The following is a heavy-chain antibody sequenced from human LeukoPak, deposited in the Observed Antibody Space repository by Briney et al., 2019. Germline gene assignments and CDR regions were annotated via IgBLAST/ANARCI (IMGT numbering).Heavy chain of an antibody. V-gene: IGHV3-53*01. CDR2: LYSGGTT. D-gene: IGHD4-17*01. Sequence: GGSLRLSCAASGFTVNSNYMSWVRQAPGKGPECVSVLYSGGTTYYADSVKGRFTISRDNSKNTLYLQMNSLRAEDTAVYYCARGLYGPVPDYWGQGTLVTVSS. CDR1: GFTVNSNY. J-gene: IGHJ4*02. CDR3: ARGLYGPVPDY.